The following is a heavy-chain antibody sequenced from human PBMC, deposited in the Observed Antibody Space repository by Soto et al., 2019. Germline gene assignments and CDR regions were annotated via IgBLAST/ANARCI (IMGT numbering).Heavy chain of an antibody. V-gene: IGHV3-30-3*01. J-gene: IGHJ6*02. Sequence: QVQLVESGGGVVQPGRSLRLSCAASGFTFRNYAMHWVRQAPGKGLECVAVISYDGGNKFYRDYVKGRFTISRDNSKNTLYLQLNSLGYEDTAVYYCARGDREDIAVVIGVRPGEYGVDVWGQGTTVTVSS. CDR3: ARGDREDIAVVIGVRPGEYGVDV. CDR2: ISYDGGNK. CDR1: GFTFRNYA. D-gene: IGHD2-15*01.